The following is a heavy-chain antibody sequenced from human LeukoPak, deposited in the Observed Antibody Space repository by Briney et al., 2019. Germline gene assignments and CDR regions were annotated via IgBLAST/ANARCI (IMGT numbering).Heavy chain of an antibody. CDR2: VNPSGGST. Sequence: ASVKVSCKASGYTFTSSYMHWVRQAPGQGLEWMGIVNPSGGSTSYAPKFQGRVTMTRDTSTSTVYMELSSLKSEDTAVYYCARDRAAAGTGEEVEFDYWGQGTLVTVSS. CDR3: ARDRAAAGTGEEVEFDY. D-gene: IGHD6-13*01. J-gene: IGHJ4*02. CDR1: GYTFTSSY. V-gene: IGHV1-46*01.